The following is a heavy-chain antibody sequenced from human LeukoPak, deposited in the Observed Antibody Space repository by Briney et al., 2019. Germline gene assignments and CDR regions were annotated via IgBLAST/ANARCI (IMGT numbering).Heavy chain of an antibody. CDR1: GFTFSNYA. J-gene: IGHJ4*02. CDR3: AKDGYSSSWYFYYFDY. CDR2: ISYDGSNK. Sequence: GGSLRLSCAASGFTFSNYAMRWVRQAPGKGLEWVAVISYDGSNKYYADSVKGRFTISRDNSKNTLYLQMNSLRAEDTAVYYCAKDGYSSSWYFYYFDYWGQGTLVTVSS. D-gene: IGHD6-13*01. V-gene: IGHV3-30*18.